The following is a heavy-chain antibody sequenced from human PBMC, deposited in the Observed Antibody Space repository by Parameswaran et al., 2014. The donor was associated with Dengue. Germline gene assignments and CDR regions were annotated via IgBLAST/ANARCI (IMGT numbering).Heavy chain of an antibody. D-gene: IGHD6-13*01. V-gene: IGHV3-23*01. CDR2: ISGSGGST. Sequence: WICQPPGKGLEWVSAISGSGGSTYYADSVKGRFTISRDNSKNTLYLQMNSLRAEDTAVYYCAKKIAAAGTYAFDIWGQGTMVTVSS. CDR3: AKKIAAAGTYAFDI. J-gene: IGHJ3*02.